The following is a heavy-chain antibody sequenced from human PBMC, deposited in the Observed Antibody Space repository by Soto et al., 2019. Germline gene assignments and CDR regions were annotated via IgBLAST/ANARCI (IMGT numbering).Heavy chain of an antibody. CDR1: GGSFSHYY. Sequence: GPLSLTSAVSGGSFSHYYWSWIRQPPGRGLEWIGEVNYSGSTNYNPSLKCRVTMSVDTSKKQLSLKLTSVTAADTAVYYSRKWFGDLLRDYWGQGTLVTVSS. D-gene: IGHD3-10*01. V-gene: IGHV4-34*01. CDR3: RKWFGDLLRDY. J-gene: IGHJ4*02. CDR2: VNYSGST.